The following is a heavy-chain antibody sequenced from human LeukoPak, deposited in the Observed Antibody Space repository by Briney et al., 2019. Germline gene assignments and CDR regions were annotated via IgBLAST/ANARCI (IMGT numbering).Heavy chain of an antibody. V-gene: IGHV1-69*13. CDR3: ARLHYTDSPLGPYYFDY. J-gene: IGHJ4*02. Sequence: SVKVSCTASGGTFSSYAISWVRQAPGQGLEWMGGIIPVFGTSKYPQNFQGRVTITADESTTTAYMELSSLSSEDTAIYYCARLHYTDSPLGPYYFDYWGQGTLVTVSS. CDR1: GGTFSSYA. CDR2: IIPVFGTS. D-gene: IGHD2-2*02.